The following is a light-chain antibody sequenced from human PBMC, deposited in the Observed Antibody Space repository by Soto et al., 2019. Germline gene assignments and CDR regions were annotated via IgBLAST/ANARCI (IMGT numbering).Light chain of an antibody. CDR1: QSINKY. Sequence: DIQMTQSPSSLSASVGDRVTITCRASQSINKYLNWYQQKPGKAPKLLIYAASTLQSGVPARFSGSGSGTDFTLSISSLQPEDFATYYCQQSWSNPKTLGQGNKVEVK. V-gene: IGKV1-39*01. J-gene: IGKJ1*01. CDR2: AAS. CDR3: QQSWSNPKT.